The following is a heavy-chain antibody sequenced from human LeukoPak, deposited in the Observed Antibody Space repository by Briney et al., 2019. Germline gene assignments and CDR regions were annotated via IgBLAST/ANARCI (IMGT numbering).Heavy chain of an antibody. CDR1: GFTFSSYG. J-gene: IGHJ4*02. D-gene: IGHD5-18*01. Sequence: PGGSLRLSCAASGFTFSSYGMSWVRQAPGKGLEWVSAISGSGGSTYYADSVKGRFTISRDNSKNTLYLQMNSLRAEDTAVYYCAGTRGYRYGYIFYWGQGTLVTVSS. CDR3: AGTRGYRYGYIFY. CDR2: ISGSGGST. V-gene: IGHV3-23*01.